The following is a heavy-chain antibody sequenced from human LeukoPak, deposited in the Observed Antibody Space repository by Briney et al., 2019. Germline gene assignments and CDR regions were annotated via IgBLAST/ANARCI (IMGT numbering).Heavy chain of an antibody. CDR3: ARGLRRSIDY. V-gene: IGHV4-34*01. CDR2: INHRGST. J-gene: IGHJ4*02. CDR1: GGSFSANY. Sequence: SETLSLTCAVYGGSFSANYWSWVRQPPGKGLEWVGEINHRGSTNYNPSLKSRVTISVDTSQNQFSLKLISVTAADTAVYYCARGLRRSIDYWGQGTLVTVSS. D-gene: IGHD4-17*01.